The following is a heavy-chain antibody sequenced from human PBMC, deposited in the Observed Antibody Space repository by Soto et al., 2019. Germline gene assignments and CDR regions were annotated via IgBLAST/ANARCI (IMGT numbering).Heavy chain of an antibody. V-gene: IGHV4-59*01. CDR2: IYYSGST. CDR1: GGSISSYY. CDR3: ARAYGDYVFDY. D-gene: IGHD4-17*01. Sequence: SETLSLTCTVSGGSISSYYWSWIRQPPGKGLEWIGYIYYSGSTNYNPSLKSRVTISVDTSKNQFSLKLSSVTAADTAVYYCARAYGDYVFDYWGQGTLVTAPQ. J-gene: IGHJ4*02.